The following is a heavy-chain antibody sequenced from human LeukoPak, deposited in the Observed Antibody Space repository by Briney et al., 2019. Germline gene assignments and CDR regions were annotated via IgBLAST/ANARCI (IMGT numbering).Heavy chain of an antibody. CDR2: IFYSGST. J-gene: IGHJ4*02. D-gene: IGHD2-2*01. CDR3: ASLYCSSTSCYFDY. Sequence: TSETLSLTCTVSGGSVSGYYWSWIRQPPGKGLEWIGYIFYSGSTSYNPSLTTRVTISVDTSKNQFSLQLSSVTAADTAVYYCASLYCSSTSCYFDYWGQGTLVTVSS. V-gene: IGHV4-59*02. CDR1: GGSVSGYY.